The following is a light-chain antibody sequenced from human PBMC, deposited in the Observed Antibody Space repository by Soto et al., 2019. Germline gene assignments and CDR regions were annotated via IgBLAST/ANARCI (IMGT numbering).Light chain of an antibody. Sequence: EIVLTQSPAPLSLSPGERATLSCRASQSVSSYLAWYQQKPGQAPRLLIHDASNRATGIPARFSGSGSGTDFTLTISSLEPEDFAVYYCHQRSNWPATFGQGTKVEIK. CDR2: DAS. V-gene: IGKV3-11*01. CDR3: HQRSNWPAT. J-gene: IGKJ1*01. CDR1: QSVSSY.